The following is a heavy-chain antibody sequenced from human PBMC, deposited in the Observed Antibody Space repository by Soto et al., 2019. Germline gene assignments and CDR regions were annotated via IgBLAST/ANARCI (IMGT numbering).Heavy chain of an antibody. J-gene: IGHJ6*02. Sequence: PSETLSLTCAVYGGSFSGYYWSWIRQPPGKGLEWIGEINHSGSTNYNPSLKSRVTISVDTSKNQFSLKLSSVTAADTAVYYCARRLDYDILTGLYYHYDVMDVWGQGTTVTVSS. CDR1: GGSFSGYY. CDR3: ARRLDYDILTGLYYHYDVMDV. D-gene: IGHD3-9*01. CDR2: INHSGST. V-gene: IGHV4-34*01.